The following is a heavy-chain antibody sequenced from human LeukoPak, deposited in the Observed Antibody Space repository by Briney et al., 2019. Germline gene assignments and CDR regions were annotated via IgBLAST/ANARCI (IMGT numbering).Heavy chain of an antibody. J-gene: IGHJ4*02. CDR1: GFTFSSYW. V-gene: IGHV3-7*01. CDR2: IKQDGSEK. D-gene: IGHD1-26*01. Sequence: GGSLRLSCAASGFTFSSYWMSWVRQAPGKGLEWVANIKQDGSEKYYVDSVKSRFTISRDNAKNSLYLQMNSLRAEDTAVYYCARTPSGSYWGGFDYWGQGTLVTVSS. CDR3: ARTPSGSYWGGFDY.